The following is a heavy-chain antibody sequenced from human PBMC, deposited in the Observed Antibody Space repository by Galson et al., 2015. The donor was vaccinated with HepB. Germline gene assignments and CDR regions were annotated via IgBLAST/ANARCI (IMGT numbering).Heavy chain of an antibody. D-gene: IGHD1-1*01. Sequence: CAISGDSVSSNNVAWNWIRQSPSRGLEWLGRTYYRSKWFNEYAVSVKSRITISPDTSKNQFSLQLNSVTPEDTAVYYCARGRPTYFAMDVWGQGTTVTVSS. J-gene: IGHJ6*02. CDR1: GDSVSSNNVA. V-gene: IGHV6-1*01. CDR2: TYYRSKWFN. CDR3: ARGRPTYFAMDV.